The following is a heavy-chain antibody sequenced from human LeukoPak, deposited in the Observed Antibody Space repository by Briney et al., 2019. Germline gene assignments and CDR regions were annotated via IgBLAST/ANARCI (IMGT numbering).Heavy chain of an antibody. V-gene: IGHV5-51*01. CDR2: IHPGESET. D-gene: IGHD2-15*01. Sequence: GESLKISCKASGYSFTSYWIGWVRQMPGKGLEWMAIIHPGESETRYSPSFQGQVTISADKSISTAFLQWSSLKASDTAMYFCARWLTGRDAAFFDYWGQGALVTVSS. CDR3: ARWLTGRDAAFFDY. J-gene: IGHJ4*02. CDR1: GYSFTSYW.